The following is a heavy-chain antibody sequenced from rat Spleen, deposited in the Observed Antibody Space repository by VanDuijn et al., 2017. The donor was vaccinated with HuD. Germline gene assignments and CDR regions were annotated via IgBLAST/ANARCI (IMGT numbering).Heavy chain of an antibody. V-gene: IGHV5S23*01. Sequence: EVHLVESGGGLVQPGRSLKLSCAASGFTFSDFDMAWVRQAPTKGLEWVASISTGGDDTYYRDSVKGRFTISRDDEESTLYLQMDSLRSEDTATYFCARLGGLRNWFAYWGQGTLVTVSS. CDR2: ISTGGDDT. D-gene: IGHD4-3*01. J-gene: IGHJ3*01. CDR1: GFTFSDFD. CDR3: ARLGGLRNWFAY.